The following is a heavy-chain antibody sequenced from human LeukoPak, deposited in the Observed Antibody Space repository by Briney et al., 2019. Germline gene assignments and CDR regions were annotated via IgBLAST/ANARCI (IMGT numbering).Heavy chain of an antibody. CDR3: ARDPTSGIDAFDI. Sequence: GGSLRLSCAASGFSFSGYWRTWVRQAPGKGLEWVANINQDGSDKPYVDSVNGRFTISRDNAKNSLYLQMNSLRAEDTAVYYCARDPTSGIDAFDIWGPGTMVTVSS. J-gene: IGHJ3*02. D-gene: IGHD1-26*01. CDR2: INQDGSDK. V-gene: IGHV3-7*01. CDR1: GFSFSGYW.